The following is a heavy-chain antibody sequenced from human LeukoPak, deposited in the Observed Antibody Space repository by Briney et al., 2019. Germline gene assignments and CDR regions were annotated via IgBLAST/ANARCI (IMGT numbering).Heavy chain of an antibody. CDR2: IYASGST. Sequence: SETLSLTCTVSGGSISRGGYYLSWIRQPAGKGLEWIGRIYASGSTNYNPSLKSRVTISVDTSKNQFSLKLTSVTAADTAIYYCTGEEVYWGQGTLVTVSS. CDR3: TGEEVY. V-gene: IGHV4-61*02. CDR1: GGSISRGGYY. J-gene: IGHJ4*02.